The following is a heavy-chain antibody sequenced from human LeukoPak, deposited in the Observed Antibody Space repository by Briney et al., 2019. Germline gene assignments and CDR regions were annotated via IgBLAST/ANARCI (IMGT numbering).Heavy chain of an antibody. CDR3: ARGYSYYFES. CDR1: GGSISSYY. J-gene: IGHJ4*02. Sequence: SETLSLTCTVSGGSISSYYWSWIRQPPGKGLEWIVYIYSSGSTNYNPSLKSRVTISVDTSKNQFSLKLSSVTAADTAVYYCARGYSYYFESWGQGTLVTVSS. V-gene: IGHV4-59*01. D-gene: IGHD5-18*01. CDR2: IYSSGST.